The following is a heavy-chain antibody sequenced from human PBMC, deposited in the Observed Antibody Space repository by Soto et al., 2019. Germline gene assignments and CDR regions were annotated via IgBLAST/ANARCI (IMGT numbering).Heavy chain of an antibody. CDR3: ARDVVEMATTYYYYYGMDV. Sequence: PGGSLRPSCAASGSTFSSYARHRVRQAPGKGLEWVAVISYDGSNKYYADSVKGRFTISRDNSKNTLYLQMNSLRAEDTAVYYCARDVVEMATTYYYYYGMDVWGQGT. CDR2: ISYDGSNK. D-gene: IGHD2-2*01. CDR1: GSTFSSYA. V-gene: IGHV3-30-3*01. J-gene: IGHJ6*02.